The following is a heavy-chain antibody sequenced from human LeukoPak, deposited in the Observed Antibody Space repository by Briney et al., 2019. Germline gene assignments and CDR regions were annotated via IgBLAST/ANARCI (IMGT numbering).Heavy chain of an antibody. J-gene: IGHJ4*02. CDR2: ISAYNGNT. V-gene: IGHV1-18*01. CDR1: GYTFTSYG. D-gene: IGHD3-22*01. Sequence: ASVKVSCMASGYTFTSYGISWVRQAPGQGLEWMGWISAYNGNTNYAQKLQGRVTMTTDTSTSTAYMELRSLRSDDTAVYYCARAHYDSSGYYNRVSDYWGQGTLVTVSS. CDR3: ARAHYDSSGYYNRVSDY.